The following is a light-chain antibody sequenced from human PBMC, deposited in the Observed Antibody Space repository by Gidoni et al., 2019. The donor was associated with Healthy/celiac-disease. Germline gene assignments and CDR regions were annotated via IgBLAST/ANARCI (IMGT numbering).Light chain of an antibody. V-gene: IGKV3-15*01. CDR1: QSVSSN. CDR2: GAS. J-gene: IGKJ4*01. Sequence: EIVMTQSQATLAVSPGERATLSCRASQSVSSNLAWYQQKPGQAPRPLIYGASTRATGIPARFSGSGSGTEFTLTISSLQSEDFAVYYCQQYNNWPPPLTFGGGTKVEIK. CDR3: QQYNNWPPPLT.